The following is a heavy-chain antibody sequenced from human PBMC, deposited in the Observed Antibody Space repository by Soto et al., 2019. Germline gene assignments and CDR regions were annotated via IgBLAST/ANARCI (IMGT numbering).Heavy chain of an antibody. CDR3: AKNQERELPRVIDF. Sequence: PGGSLRLSCATSGLTFSNYAMSWVRQAPGGGLEWVSSMSGSSSTTYYADSVRGRFTISRVRSKNTLYLQMSSLRAEDTALYYCAKNQERELPRVIDFWGQGTLVTVS. D-gene: IGHD1-7*01. V-gene: IGHV3-23*01. CDR1: GLTFSNYA. CDR2: MSGSSSTT. J-gene: IGHJ4*02.